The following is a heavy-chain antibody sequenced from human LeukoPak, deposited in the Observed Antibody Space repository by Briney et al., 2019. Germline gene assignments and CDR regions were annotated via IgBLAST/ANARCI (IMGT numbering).Heavy chain of an antibody. V-gene: IGHV1-69*05. Sequence: GASVKVSCKASGGTFSSYAISWVRQAPGQGLEWMGGIIPIFGTANYAQKFQGRVTMTRDTSTSTVYMELSSLRSEDTAVYYCARDEISWTGLLFNWGQGTLVTVSS. CDR1: GGTFSSYA. D-gene: IGHD5-12*01. J-gene: IGHJ4*02. CDR2: IIPIFGTA. CDR3: ARDEISWTGLLFN.